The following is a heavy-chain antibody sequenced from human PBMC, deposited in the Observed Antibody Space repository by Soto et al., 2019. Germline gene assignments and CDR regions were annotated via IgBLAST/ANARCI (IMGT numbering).Heavy chain of an antibody. V-gene: IGHV4-59*01. D-gene: IGHD6-6*01. J-gene: IGHJ6*03. CDR1: GGSISSYY. Sequence: SETLSLTCTVSGGSISSYYWSWIRQPPGKGLEWIGYIYYSGSTNYNPSLKSRVTISVDTSKNQFSLKLSSVTAADTAVYYCASSVSSSSYYYYMDVWGKGTTVTVSS. CDR3: ASSVSSSSYYYYMDV. CDR2: IYYSGST.